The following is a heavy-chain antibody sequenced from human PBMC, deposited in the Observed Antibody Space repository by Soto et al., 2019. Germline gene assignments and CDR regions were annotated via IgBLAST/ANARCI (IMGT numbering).Heavy chain of an antibody. Sequence: QVTLKESGPALVKPTETLTLTCTVSGFSLSNGRMGVSWIRQPPGKALEWLAHIFSNDEKSYSTSLKSRLTISKDTSKSQVVLTMTNMDPVDTATYYCARAPYDYSDFRPDFDYWGQGTLVTVSS. CDR2: IFSNDEK. D-gene: IGHD4-17*01. CDR1: GFSLSNGRMG. J-gene: IGHJ4*02. V-gene: IGHV2-26*01. CDR3: ARAPYDYSDFRPDFDY.